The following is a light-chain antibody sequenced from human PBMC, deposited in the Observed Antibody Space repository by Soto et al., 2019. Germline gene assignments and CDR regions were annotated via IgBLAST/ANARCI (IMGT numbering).Light chain of an antibody. Sequence: DIQMTQSPFTLSASVGDRVTFTCRASQSISSWLAWYQLKPGKAPKLLIYGASSLESGVPSRFSGSGSGTEFTHTISRLWLDDFATYYCQQYSNYYTFGQGTKLEAK. CDR2: GAS. J-gene: IGKJ2*01. CDR3: QQYSNYYT. V-gene: IGKV1-5*01. CDR1: QSISSW.